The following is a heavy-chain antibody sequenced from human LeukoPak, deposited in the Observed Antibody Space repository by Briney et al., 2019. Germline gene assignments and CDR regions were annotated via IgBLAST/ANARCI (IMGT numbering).Heavy chain of an antibody. Sequence: GASVKVPCKASGYTFTGYYMHWERQAPGQGLEWMGWINPNSGGTNYAQKFQGRVTMTRDTSISTAYMELSRLRSDDTAVYYCARDRYCSSTSCFDPGYYYGMDVWGQGTTVTVSS. CDR2: INPNSGGT. CDR3: ARDRYCSSTSCFDPGYYYGMDV. D-gene: IGHD2-2*01. J-gene: IGHJ6*02. V-gene: IGHV1-2*02. CDR1: GYTFTGYY.